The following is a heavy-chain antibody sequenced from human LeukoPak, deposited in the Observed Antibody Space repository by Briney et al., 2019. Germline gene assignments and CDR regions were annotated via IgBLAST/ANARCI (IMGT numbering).Heavy chain of an antibody. CDR2: IYTSGST. Sequence: SETLSLTCTASGGTFSSYYWSWIRQPAGKGLEWIGRIYTSGSTNYNPSLKSRVTMSVDTSKNQFSLKLSSVTAADTAVYYCARVQSRYYYYMDVWGKGTTVTISS. D-gene: IGHD1-1*01. CDR3: ARVQSRYYYYMDV. V-gene: IGHV4-4*07. CDR1: GGTFSSYY. J-gene: IGHJ6*03.